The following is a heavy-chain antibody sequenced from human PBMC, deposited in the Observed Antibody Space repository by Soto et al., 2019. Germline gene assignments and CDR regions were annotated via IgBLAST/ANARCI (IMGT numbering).Heavy chain of an antibody. CDR1: GFTFSSSA. Sequence: EVRLLESGGGLAQPGGSRRLSCAASGFTFSSSAMNWVRQAPGKGLEWVSSIRVGGGDTFYADFVRGRFTVSRDISRNTLYLQMNSLRAEGTAIYYCAKCSVGTVGTSGWCNWFDPWGQGTLVTVSS. D-gene: IGHD6-19*01. CDR3: AKCSVGTVGTSGWCNWFDP. CDR2: IRVGGGDT. J-gene: IGHJ5*02. V-gene: IGHV3-23*01.